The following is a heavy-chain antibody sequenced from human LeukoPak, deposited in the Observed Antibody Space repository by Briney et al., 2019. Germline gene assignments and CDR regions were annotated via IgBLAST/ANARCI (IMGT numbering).Heavy chain of an antibody. V-gene: IGHV3-66*04. J-gene: IGHJ3*02. CDR2: IYSGGST. CDR1: GFTFSSYS. D-gene: IGHD4-23*01. Sequence: GGSLRLSCAASGFTFSSYSMNWVRQAPGKGLEWVSVIYSGGSTYYADSVKGRFTISRDNSKNTLYLQMNSLRAEDTAVYYCAKLVANRVVTPDAFDIWGQGTMVTVSS. CDR3: AKLVANRVVTPDAFDI.